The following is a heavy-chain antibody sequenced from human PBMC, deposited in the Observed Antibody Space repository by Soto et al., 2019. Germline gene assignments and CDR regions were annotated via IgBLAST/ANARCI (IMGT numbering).Heavy chain of an antibody. CDR3: AHLLGVVSSVRCSPLRFDD. D-gene: IGHD3-3*01. V-gene: IGHV2-5*02. CDR1: GFSLSTSGVG. Sequence: SGPTLVNPTQTLTLTCTLSGFSLSTSGVGVGWIRQPPGKALEWLALIYWDDDQRYRPSLRTRLTITKDTSKNQVVLTMTNMDPVDTATYYCAHLLGVVSSVRCSPLRFDDCGKGSLVPVAS. J-gene: IGHJ4*02. CDR2: IYWDDDQ.